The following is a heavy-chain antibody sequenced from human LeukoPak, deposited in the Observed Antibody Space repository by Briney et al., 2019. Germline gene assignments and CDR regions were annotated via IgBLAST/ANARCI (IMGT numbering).Heavy chain of an antibody. CDR2: IYYSGST. CDR1: GASISSGGYS. D-gene: IGHD6-6*01. CDR3: ARGGYSSSSGDWFDP. J-gene: IGHJ5*02. Sequence: PSQTLSLTCTVSGASISSGGYSWSWIRQHPGKGLEWIGYIYYSGSTYYNPSLKSRVTISVDTSKNQFSLKLSSVTAADTAVYYCARGGYSSSSGDWFDPWGQGTLVTVSS. V-gene: IGHV4-31*03.